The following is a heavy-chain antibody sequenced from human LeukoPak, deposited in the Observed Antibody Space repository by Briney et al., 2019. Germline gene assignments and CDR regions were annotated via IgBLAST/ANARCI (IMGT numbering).Heavy chain of an antibody. D-gene: IGHD5-12*01. CDR3: ARGRLRGLVASITDYMDA. CDR1: GVSISTYY. V-gene: IGHV4-4*07. CDR2: INTSGST. J-gene: IGHJ6*03. Sequence: SETLSLTCTVSGVSISTYYWSWIRQPAGKGLEWIGRINTSGSTKYNPSLNSRVTMSIDKTKNQLSLKVTSVTAADTAVYFCARGRLRGLVASITDYMDAWGKGTTVTVSS.